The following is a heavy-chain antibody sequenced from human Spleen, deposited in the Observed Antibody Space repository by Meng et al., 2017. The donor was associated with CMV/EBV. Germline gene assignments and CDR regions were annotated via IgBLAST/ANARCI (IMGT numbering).Heavy chain of an antibody. V-gene: IGHV3-30*02. J-gene: IGHJ4*02. CDR1: GFTFRPYG. CDR3: AKDPGRLLMIWDLDY. CDR2: IRYDGKNK. D-gene: IGHD3-3*01. Sequence: SGFTFRPYGMHWVRQAPGKGLEWVAFIRYDGKNKYYADSVKGRFTVSRDNSKDTLYLQMNSLRVEDSAMYYCAKDPGRLLMIWDLDYWGQGTVVTVSS.